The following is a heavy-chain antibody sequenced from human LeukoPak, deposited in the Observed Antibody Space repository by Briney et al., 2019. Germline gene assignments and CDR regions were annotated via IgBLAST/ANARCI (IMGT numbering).Heavy chain of an antibody. V-gene: IGHV1-18*01. Sequence: APVKVSCKASGHTFTSYGISWVRQAPGQGLEWMGWISAYNGNTNYAQKLQGRVTMTTDTSTSTAYMELRSLRSDDTAVYYCARARYYYDSSHWFDPWGQGTLVTVSS. D-gene: IGHD3-22*01. J-gene: IGHJ5*02. CDR2: ISAYNGNT. CDR1: GHTFTSYG. CDR3: ARARYYYDSSHWFDP.